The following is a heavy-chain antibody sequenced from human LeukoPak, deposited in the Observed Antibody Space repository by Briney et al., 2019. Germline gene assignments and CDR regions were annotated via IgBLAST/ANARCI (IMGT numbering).Heavy chain of an antibody. CDR1: GFTFSSYS. CDR3: ARAEAPPDAFDI. Sequence: GGSLRLSCAASGFTFSSYSMNWVRQAPGKGLEWVSSISSSSSYTYYADSVKGRFTISRDNAKNSLYLQMNSLRAEDTAVYYCARAEAPPDAFDIWGQGTMVTVSS. CDR2: ISSSSSYT. V-gene: IGHV3-21*01. J-gene: IGHJ3*02.